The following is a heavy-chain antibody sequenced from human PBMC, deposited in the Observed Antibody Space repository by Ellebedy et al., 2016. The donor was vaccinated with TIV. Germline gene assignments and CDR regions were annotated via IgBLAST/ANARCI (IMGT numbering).Heavy chain of an antibody. D-gene: IGHD4-17*01. CDR1: GFSFRSYW. CDR3: ASDGSYGDFLSPTHAFEN. V-gene: IGHV3-7*01. Sequence: GESLKISCAASGFSFRSYWMSWVRQAPGKGLEWVANVNQDGSQKYHVDSVKGRFTISRDNAKNSLYLQMISLRAEDTAVYYCASDGSYGDFLSPTHAFENWGQGTMVIASS. CDR2: VNQDGSQK. J-gene: IGHJ3*02.